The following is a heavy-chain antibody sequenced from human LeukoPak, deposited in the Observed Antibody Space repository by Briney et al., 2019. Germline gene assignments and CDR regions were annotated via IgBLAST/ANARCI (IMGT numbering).Heavy chain of an antibody. D-gene: IGHD1-26*01. J-gene: IGHJ3*02. CDR2: VGPHDGET. Sequence: ATVKISCKTTGYIFGNYYIHWVQQAPGIGLEWVGRVGPHDGETMYAPKFQGRVIITADTSADTVYMELSSLRSEDTAVYYCVRAAGPTKASDIWGQGTMVTVSS. CDR3: VRAAGPTKASDI. V-gene: IGHV1-69-2*01. CDR1: GYIFGNYY.